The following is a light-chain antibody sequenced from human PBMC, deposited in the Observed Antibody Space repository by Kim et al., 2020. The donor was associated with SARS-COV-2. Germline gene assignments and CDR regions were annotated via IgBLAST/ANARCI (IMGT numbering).Light chain of an antibody. J-gene: IGKJ1*01. V-gene: IGKV3-15*01. CDR1: QNIGSN. CDR2: DAS. CDR3: QQYEFWWT. Sequence: YLSPGERASHSCRASQNIGSNLAWYQQKPGQAPRLLIYDASTRATGVPARFSGSASGTEFTFTISSPQSEDSAVYYCQQYEFWWTFGQGTKVDIK.